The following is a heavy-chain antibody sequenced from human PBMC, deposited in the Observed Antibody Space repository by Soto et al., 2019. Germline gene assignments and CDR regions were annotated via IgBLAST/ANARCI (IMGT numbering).Heavy chain of an antibody. J-gene: IGHJ4*02. CDR2: IYTSGST. D-gene: IGHD3-22*01. CDR3: GREMNYYDSSGYPVGPYYFDY. CDR1: GGSISSYY. Sequence: SETLSLTCTVSGGSISSYYWSWIRQPAGKGLEWIGRIYTSGSTNYNPSLKSRVTMSVDTYKNQTSLKLSSVTAADEAAYYCGREMNYYDSSGYPVGPYYFDYWGQGTLVTVSS. V-gene: IGHV4-4*07.